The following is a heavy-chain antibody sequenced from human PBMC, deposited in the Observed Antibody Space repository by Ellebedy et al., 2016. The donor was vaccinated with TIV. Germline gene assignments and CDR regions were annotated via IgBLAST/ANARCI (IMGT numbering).Heavy chain of an antibody. J-gene: IGHJ6*03. V-gene: IGHV4-59*01. CDR3: ARIRDYYYMDV. CDR2: IYYSGST. CDR1: GGSISSYS. Sequence: SETLSLTCTVSGGSISSYSWSWIRQSPGKGLEWIGYIYYSGSTNYNPSLKSRVTISVNTSKKQFSLKLSSVTAADTAVYYCARIRDYYYMDVWGKGTAVTVSS. D-gene: IGHD3-10*01.